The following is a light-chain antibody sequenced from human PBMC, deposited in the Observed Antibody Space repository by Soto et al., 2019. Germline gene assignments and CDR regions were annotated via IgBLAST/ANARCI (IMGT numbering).Light chain of an antibody. V-gene: IGLV2-8*01. CDR1: SSDDGAYNY. CDR3: SSYAGSNIYVV. CDR2: EVT. J-gene: IGLJ2*01. Sequence: QSALTQPPSASGSPGQSVAISCTGTSSDDGAYNYVSWYQQHPGKAPKLILYEVTTRPSGVPDRFSGSKSGNTASLTVSGLQAEDEADYYCSSYAGSNIYVVFGGGTKVTVL.